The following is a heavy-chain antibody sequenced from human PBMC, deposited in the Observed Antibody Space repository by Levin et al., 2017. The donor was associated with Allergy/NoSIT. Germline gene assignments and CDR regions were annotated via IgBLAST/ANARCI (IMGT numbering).Heavy chain of an antibody. CDR2: ISIDGTNK. V-gene: IGHV3-30*10. Sequence: GESLKISCTASNFDFNIYHMHWVRQAPGGGLEWVALISIDGTNKVYTDSVTDRFSVSRDNPENMLYLQMSSLRAEDTALYFCAREFVSSGRAGAFDIWGHGTLVTVSS. CDR1: NFDFNIYH. J-gene: IGHJ3*02. D-gene: IGHD6-19*01. CDR3: AREFVSSGRAGAFDI.